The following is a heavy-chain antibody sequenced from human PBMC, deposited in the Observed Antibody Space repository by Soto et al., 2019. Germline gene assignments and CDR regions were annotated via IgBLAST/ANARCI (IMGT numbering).Heavy chain of an antibody. J-gene: IGHJ3*02. CDR1: GGTFSSYT. Sequence: QVQLVQSGAEVKKPGSSVKVSCKASGGTFSSYTIRWVRQAPGQGLEWMGRIIPILGIANYAQKFQGRVTITADKSTSTAYMELSSLRSEDTAVYYCARVRGQGVVVVVASSDAFDIWGQGTMVTVSS. CDR3: ARVRGQGVVVVVASSDAFDI. V-gene: IGHV1-69*02. D-gene: IGHD2-15*01. CDR2: IIPILGIA.